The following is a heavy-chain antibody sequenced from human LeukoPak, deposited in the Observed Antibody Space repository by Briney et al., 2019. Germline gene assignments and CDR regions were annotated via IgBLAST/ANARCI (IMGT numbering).Heavy chain of an antibody. CDR2: ISGSGGST. CDR1: GFTFSSYS. V-gene: IGHV3-23*01. CDR3: AKSGYSGYDSWFDP. D-gene: IGHD5-12*01. Sequence: GGSLRLSCAASGFTFSSYSMNWVRQAPGKGLEWVSAISGSGGSTYYADSVKGRFTISRDNSKNTLYLQMNSLRAEDTAVYYCAKSGYSGYDSWFDPWGQGTLVTVSS. J-gene: IGHJ5*02.